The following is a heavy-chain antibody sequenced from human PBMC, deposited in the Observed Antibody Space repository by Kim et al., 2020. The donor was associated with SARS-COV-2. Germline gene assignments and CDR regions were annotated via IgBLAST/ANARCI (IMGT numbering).Heavy chain of an antibody. CDR3: ARGPSRGSGSYPFDY. Sequence: ASVKVSCKASGYTFTGYYMHWVRQAPGQGLEWMGWINPNSGGTNYAQKFQGRVTMTRDTSISTAYMELSRLRSDDTAVYYCARGPSRGSGSYPFDYWGQGTLVTVSS. CDR2: INPNSGGT. V-gene: IGHV1-2*02. CDR1: GYTFTGYY. D-gene: IGHD3-10*01. J-gene: IGHJ4*02.